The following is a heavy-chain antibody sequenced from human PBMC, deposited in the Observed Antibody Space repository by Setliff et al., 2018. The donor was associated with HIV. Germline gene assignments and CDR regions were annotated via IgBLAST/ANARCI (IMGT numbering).Heavy chain of an antibody. CDR1: GDSIASGGYS. CDR2: NYYRGGT. CDR3: ARENGWLFGWFDP. Sequence: SETLSLTCTVSGDSIASGGYSWTWIRQPPGKALEWIGYNYYRGGTSYSGTTYYNPSVASRITISGDTSKNQFSLKLTSVTAADTAIYYCARENGWLFGWFDPWGQGTPVTVSS. J-gene: IGHJ5*02. V-gene: IGHV4-30-4*07. D-gene: IGHD3-22*01.